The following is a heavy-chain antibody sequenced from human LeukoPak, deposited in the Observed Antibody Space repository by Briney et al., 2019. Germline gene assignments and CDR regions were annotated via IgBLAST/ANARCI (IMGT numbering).Heavy chain of an antibody. J-gene: IGHJ1*01. D-gene: IGHD5-18*01. CDR3: ARGQRIQLWLKYEYFQH. CDR1: GGSFSGYY. V-gene: IGHV4-34*01. CDR2: INHSGST. Sequence: SETLSLTCAVYGGSFSGYYWSWIRQPPGKGLEWIGEINHSGSTNYNPSPKSRVTISVDTSKNQFSLKLSSVTAADTAVYYCARGQRIQLWLKYEYFQHWGQGTLVTVTS.